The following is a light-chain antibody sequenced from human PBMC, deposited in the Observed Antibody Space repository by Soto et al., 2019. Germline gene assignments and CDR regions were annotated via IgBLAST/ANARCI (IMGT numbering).Light chain of an antibody. CDR1: QRLVHSDGNTY. V-gene: IGKV2-30*02. CDR2: KIS. J-gene: IGKJ1*01. CDR3: MQGTHWPRT. Sequence: DVVITQSPISLPVTLGQPTSISCRSSQRLVHSDGNTYLNWFQQRPGQSPRRLIYKISNRDSGVPDRFSGSGSGTDFTLKISRVEAEDVGVYDCMQGTHWPRTFGLGTKV.